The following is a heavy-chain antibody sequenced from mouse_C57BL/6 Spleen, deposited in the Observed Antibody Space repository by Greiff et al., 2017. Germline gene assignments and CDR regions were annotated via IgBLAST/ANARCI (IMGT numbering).Heavy chain of an antibody. J-gene: IGHJ2*01. D-gene: IGHD1-1*01. CDR1: GYTFTSYW. Sequence: QVQLQQPGAELVRPGTSVKLSCKASGYTFTSYWMHWVKQRPGQGLEWIGVIDPSDSYTNYNQKFKGKATLTVDTSYSTAYMQLSSLTSEDSAVYYCARPLITTVVAEDYWGQGTTLTVSS. CDR2: IDPSDSYT. CDR3: ARPLITTVVAEDY. V-gene: IGHV1-59*01.